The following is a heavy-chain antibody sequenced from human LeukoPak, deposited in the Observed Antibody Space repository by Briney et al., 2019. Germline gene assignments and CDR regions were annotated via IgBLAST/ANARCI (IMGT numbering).Heavy chain of an antibody. J-gene: IGHJ4*02. CDR2: IRPDANDG. CDR3: ARADWGSIDY. CDR1: GFTFSHYW. V-gene: IGHV3-7*01. Sequence: GGSLRLSCAASGFTFSHYWMTWVRQAPGKGLEWVAIIRPDANDGSYVDSVRGRFTISRDNAKNSLYPQVHSLRAEDTAVYFCARADWGSIDYWGQGALVTVSS. D-gene: IGHD7-27*01.